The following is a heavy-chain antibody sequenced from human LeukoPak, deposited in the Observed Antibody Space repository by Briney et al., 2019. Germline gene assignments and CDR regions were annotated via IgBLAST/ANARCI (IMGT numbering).Heavy chain of an antibody. CDR3: ARDPLSSGRGNDY. D-gene: IGHD6-19*01. J-gene: IGHJ4*02. Sequence: GESLRLSCAASGVTFSSYSMNWVRQAPGKGLEWVSSISSSRSYIYYADSVKGRFTISRDNAKNSPYMQMNSLRAEDTAVYYCARDPLSSGRGNDYWGQGTLVTVSS. V-gene: IGHV3-21*01. CDR2: ISSSRSYI. CDR1: GVTFSSYS.